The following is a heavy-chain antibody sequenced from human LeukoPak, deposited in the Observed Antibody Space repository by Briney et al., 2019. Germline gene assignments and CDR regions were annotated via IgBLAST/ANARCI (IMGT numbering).Heavy chain of an antibody. CDR1: GFTFSSYE. J-gene: IGHJ4*02. Sequence: PGGSLRLSCAASGFTFSSYEMNWVRQAPGKGLEWVSYISSSGSTIYYADSVKGRFTISRDNAKNSLYLQMNSLRAEDTAVYYCARGGSNYYDSSGYDYWGQGTLVTVSS. D-gene: IGHD3-22*01. V-gene: IGHV3-48*03. CDR3: ARGGSNYYDSSGYDY. CDR2: ISSSGSTI.